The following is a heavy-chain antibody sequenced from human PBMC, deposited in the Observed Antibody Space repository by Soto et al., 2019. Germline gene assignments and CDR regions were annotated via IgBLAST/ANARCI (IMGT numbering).Heavy chain of an antibody. CDR3: ARHGFKSSGWFGY. CDR1: GGSISSSIYY. V-gene: IGHV4-39*01. CDR2: IYYSGST. D-gene: IGHD6-19*01. Sequence: SETLSLTCTVSGGSISSSIYYWGWIRQPPGKGLEWIGSIYYSGSTYYNPSLKSRVTISVDTSKNQFSLKLSSVTAADTAVYYCARHGFKSSGWFGYWGQGTLVTVSS. J-gene: IGHJ5*01.